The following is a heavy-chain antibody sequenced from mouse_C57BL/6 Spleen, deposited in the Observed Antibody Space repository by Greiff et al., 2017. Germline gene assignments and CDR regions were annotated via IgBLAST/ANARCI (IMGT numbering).Heavy chain of an antibody. D-gene: IGHD2-5*01. V-gene: IGHV1-64*01. J-gene: IGHJ1*03. CDR2: IHPNSGST. CDR1: GYTFTSYW. CDR3: ARKGYYSNEGWYFDV. Sequence: QVQLQQPGAELVKPGASVKLSCKASGYTFTSYWMHWVKQRPGQGLEWIGMIHPNSGSTNYNEKFKSKDTLTVDKSSSTAYMQLSSLTSEDSAVYYCARKGYYSNEGWYFDVWGTGTTVTVSS.